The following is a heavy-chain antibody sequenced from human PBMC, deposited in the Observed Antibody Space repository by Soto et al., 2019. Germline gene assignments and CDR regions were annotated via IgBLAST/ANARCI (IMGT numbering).Heavy chain of an antibody. V-gene: IGHV1-69*06. J-gene: IGHJ3*02. D-gene: IGHD6-6*01. CDR2: IIPISGTS. CDR3: ARAFAYSTSSVAFDI. Sequence: AAPVKVSSKASGGTFSTYGITWVRQAHGQGLQWMGGIIPISGTSNYRQKFQGRLTITADKSTSTAYMELSSLTSQETALYYCARAFAYSTSSVAFDIWGRGTMVTVSS. CDR1: GGTFSTYG.